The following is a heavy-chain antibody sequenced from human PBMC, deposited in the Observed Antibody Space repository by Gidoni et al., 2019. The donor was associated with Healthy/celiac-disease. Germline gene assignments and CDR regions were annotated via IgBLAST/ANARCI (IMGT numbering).Heavy chain of an antibody. CDR1: GFTFSSYA. CDR3: ARGERITIFGVVNNQVGGFDP. V-gene: IGHV3-30*04. D-gene: IGHD3-3*01. J-gene: IGHJ5*02. CDR2: ISYDGSNK. Sequence: QVQLVESGGGVVQPGRSLRLSCAASGFTFSSYAMNWVRQAPGKGLEGVAVISYDGSNKYYADSVKGRFTISRDNSKNTLYLQMNSLRAEDTAVYYCARGERITIFGVVNNQVGGFDPWGQGTLVTVSS.